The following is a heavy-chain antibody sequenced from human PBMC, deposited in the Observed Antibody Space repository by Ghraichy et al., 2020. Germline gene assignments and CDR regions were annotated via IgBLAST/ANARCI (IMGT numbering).Heavy chain of an antibody. CDR3: ARSNSYPGSGYFNYYYYGMDV. D-gene: IGHD3-22*01. CDR2: VYATNAT. V-gene: IGHV3-53*01. Sequence: GESLNISCAASGFTVSNNYLSWVRQAPGKGLEWVSVVYATNATYYAHSVKGRFTISRDTSKNTLFLQMNSLRAEDTAVYYFARSNSYPGSGYFNYYYYGMDVWGQGTTVTVSS. CDR1: GFTVSNNY. J-gene: IGHJ6*02.